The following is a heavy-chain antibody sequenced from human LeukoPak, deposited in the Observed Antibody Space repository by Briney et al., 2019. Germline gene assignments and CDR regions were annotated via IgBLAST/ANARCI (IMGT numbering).Heavy chain of an antibody. CDR2: IYYYGNT. CDR1: GGSISSSDYY. J-gene: IGHJ3*02. CDR3: ARLRRRRAFDI. V-gene: IGHV4-39*01. Sequence: PSETLSLTCTVSGGSISSSDYYGAWIRQPPGKGLEWIGSIYYYGNTYYNPSLKSRVTISVDMSNNQFSLKLSSVTAADTAVYYCARLRRRRAFDIWGQGTMVTVSS.